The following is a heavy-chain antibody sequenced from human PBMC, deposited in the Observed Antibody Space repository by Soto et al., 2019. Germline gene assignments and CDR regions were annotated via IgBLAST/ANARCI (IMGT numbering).Heavy chain of an antibody. V-gene: IGHV3-15*01. CDR2: IKSKTDGGTA. D-gene: IGHD1-1*01. Sequence: EVQLVESGGGLVKPGGSLRLSCAASGFTFSNAWMSWVRQAPGKGLEWVGRIKSKTDGGTADHAAPVKGRFTISRDDSKNMLYLQMNSLKTEDTAMYYCATESPSWNLRNSYFYYGMDVWGQGTTGSVSS. CDR3: ATESPSWNLRNSYFYYGMDV. CDR1: GFTFSNAW. J-gene: IGHJ6*02.